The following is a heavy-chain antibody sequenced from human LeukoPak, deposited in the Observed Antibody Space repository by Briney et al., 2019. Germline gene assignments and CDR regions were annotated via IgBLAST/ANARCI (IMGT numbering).Heavy chain of an antibody. J-gene: IGHJ4*01. V-gene: IGHV3-23*01. Sequence: PGGSLRLSCAAPGFTFRNYAMIWVRQPPGKGLEWVSGISGSGGSTHYADSVKGRFTISRDDSKNTLYLQMSSLRAEDTALYYCLPVRGELDYWGHGTLVTVSS. CDR3: LPVRGELDY. D-gene: IGHD3-10*01. CDR1: GFTFRNYA. CDR2: ISGSGGST.